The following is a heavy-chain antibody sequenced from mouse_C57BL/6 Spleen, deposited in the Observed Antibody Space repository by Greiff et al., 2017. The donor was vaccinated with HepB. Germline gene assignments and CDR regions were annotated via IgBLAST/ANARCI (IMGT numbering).Heavy chain of an antibody. J-gene: IGHJ1*03. CDR3: ALVMGNHWYFDV. V-gene: IGHV2-5*01. CDR2: IWRGGST. CDR1: GFSLTSYG. Sequence: VQLVESGPGLVQPSQRLSITCTVSGFSLTSYGVHWVRQSPGKGLEWLGVIWRGGSTDYNAAFMSRLSITKDNSKSQVFFKMNSLQADDTAIYYCALVMGNHWYFDVWGTGTTVTVSS. D-gene: IGHD2-1*01.